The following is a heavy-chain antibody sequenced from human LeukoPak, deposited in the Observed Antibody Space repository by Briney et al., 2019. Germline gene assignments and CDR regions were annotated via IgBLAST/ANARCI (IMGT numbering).Heavy chain of an antibody. Sequence: GGSLRLSCAASGFTVSSNYMSWVRQAPGKGLEWVSVIYSGGSTYYADSVKGRFTISRDNAKNSVFLQMNSLRAEDTAVYYCAAVIDYWGRGTLVTVSS. J-gene: IGHJ4*02. CDR3: AAVIDY. V-gene: IGHV3-66*01. CDR1: GFTVSSNY. CDR2: IYSGGST.